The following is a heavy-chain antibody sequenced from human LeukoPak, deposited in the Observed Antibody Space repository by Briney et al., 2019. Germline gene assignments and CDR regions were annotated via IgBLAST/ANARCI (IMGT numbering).Heavy chain of an antibody. CDR2: IYPGDSDT. V-gene: IGHV5-51*01. CDR3: ARYIPVTAMVTVYYYYMDV. J-gene: IGHJ6*03. CDR1: GYSFTSYW. Sequence: GESLKISCKGSGYSFTSYWIGWVRQMPGNGLEWMGIIYPGDSDTRYSPSLQGQVTISADKSISTAYLQWSSLKASDTAMYYCARYIPVTAMVTVYYYYMDVWGKGTTVTVSS. D-gene: IGHD5-18*01.